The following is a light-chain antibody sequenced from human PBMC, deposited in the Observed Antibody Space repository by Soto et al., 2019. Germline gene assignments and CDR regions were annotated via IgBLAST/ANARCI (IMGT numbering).Light chain of an antibody. J-gene: IGKJ1*01. CDR1: QSVSSN. V-gene: IGKV3-15*01. CDR3: QQYNNWLTWT. Sequence: EIVMTQSPATLSVSPGERATLSCRASQSVSSNLAWYQQKPGQAPRLLIYGASTRATGIPARFSGSGSATEFTLTISSLQSEDFAVYYSQQYNNWLTWTFGQGTKVDIK. CDR2: GAS.